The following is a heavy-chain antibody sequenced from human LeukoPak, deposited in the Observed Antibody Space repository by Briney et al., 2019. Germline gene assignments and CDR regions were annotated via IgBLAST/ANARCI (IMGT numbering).Heavy chain of an antibody. Sequence: GGSLRLSCAASGFTFSSYWMSWVRQAPGKGLEWVANIKQDGSEKYYVDSVKGRFTISRDNAENSLYLQMNSLRAEDTAVYYCASSGGAYDYVWGSQFDYWGQGTLVTVSS. V-gene: IGHV3-7*01. CDR2: IKQDGSEK. CDR3: ASSGGAYDYVWGSQFDY. J-gene: IGHJ4*02. D-gene: IGHD3-16*01. CDR1: GFTFSSYW.